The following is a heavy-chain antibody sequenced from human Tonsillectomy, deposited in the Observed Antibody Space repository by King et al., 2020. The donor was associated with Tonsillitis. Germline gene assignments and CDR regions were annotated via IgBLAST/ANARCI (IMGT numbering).Heavy chain of an antibody. V-gene: IGHV4-4*07. J-gene: IGHJ2*01. CDR2: IYTSGST. CDR1: GGSISSYY. D-gene: IGHD2-8*01. CDR3: AREGFLGYCTNGVCYTNWYFDL. Sequence: VQLQESGPGLVKPSETLSLTCTVSGGSISSYYWSWIRQPAGKGLEWIGLIYTSGSTNYNPSLKSRVTMSVDTSKNQFSLKLSSVTAADTAVYYCAREGFLGYCTNGVCYTNWYFDLWGRGTLVTVSS.